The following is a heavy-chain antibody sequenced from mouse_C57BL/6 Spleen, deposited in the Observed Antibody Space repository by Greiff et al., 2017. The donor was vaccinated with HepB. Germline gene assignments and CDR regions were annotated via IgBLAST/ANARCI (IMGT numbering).Heavy chain of an antibody. CDR2: IYPSDSET. CDR3: ARRGYYFDY. V-gene: IGHV1-61*01. J-gene: IGHJ2*01. CDR1: GYTFTSYW. Sequence: QVQLQQPGAELVRPGSSVKLSCKASGYTFTSYWMEWVKQRPGQGLEWIGNIYPSDSETHYNQKFKDKATLTVDKSSSTAYMQLSSLTSEDSAVYYGARRGYYFDYWGQGTTLTVSS.